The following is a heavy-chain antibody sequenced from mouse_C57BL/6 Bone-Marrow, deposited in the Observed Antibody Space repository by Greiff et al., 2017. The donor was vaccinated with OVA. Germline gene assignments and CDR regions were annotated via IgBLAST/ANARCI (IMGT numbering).Heavy chain of an antibody. CDR1: GYAFTNYL. D-gene: IGHD3-2*02. CDR2: INPGSGGT. CDR3: ARGGDSSGPCYAMDY. Sequence: QVQLQQSGAELVRPGTSVKVSCKASGYAFTNYLIEWVKQRPGQGLEWIGVINPGSGGTNYNEKFKGKATLTADKSSSTAYMQLSSLTSEDSAVYFCARGGDSSGPCYAMDYWGQGTSVTVSS. V-gene: IGHV1-54*01. J-gene: IGHJ4*01.